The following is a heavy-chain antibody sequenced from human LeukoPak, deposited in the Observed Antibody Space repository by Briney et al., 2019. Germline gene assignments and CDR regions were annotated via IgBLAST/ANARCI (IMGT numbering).Heavy chain of an antibody. J-gene: IGHJ4*02. D-gene: IGHD6-13*01. CDR2: VYYSGSP. CDR1: GGSISSYY. CDR3: ARAGSWKLNFDY. Sequence: SETLSLTCTVSGGSISSYYWTWIRQPPGKGLEWIGCVYYSGSPNYNPSLKSRVTISVDTSKNQFSLKLSSVTAADTAVYYCARAGSWKLNFDYWGQGTLVTVSS. V-gene: IGHV4-59*01.